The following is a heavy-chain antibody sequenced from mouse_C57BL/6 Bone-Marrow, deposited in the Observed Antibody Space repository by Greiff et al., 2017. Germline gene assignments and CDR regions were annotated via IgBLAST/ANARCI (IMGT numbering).Heavy chain of an antibody. CDR1: GFSLTSYG. D-gene: IGHD2-4*01. CDR2: IWRGGST. J-gene: IGHJ4*01. Sequence: VQGVESGPGLVQPSQSLSITCTVSGFSLTSYGVHWVRQSPGKGLEWLGVIWRGGSTDYNAAFMSRLSITKDNSKSQVFFKMNSLQADDTAIYYCAKRGIYYDYDCAMDYWGQGTSVTVSS. V-gene: IGHV2-5*01. CDR3: AKRGIYYDYDCAMDY.